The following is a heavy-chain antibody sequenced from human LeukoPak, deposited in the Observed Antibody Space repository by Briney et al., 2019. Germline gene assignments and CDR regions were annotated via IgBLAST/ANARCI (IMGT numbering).Heavy chain of an antibody. CDR1: GYTFTSYG. V-gene: IGHV1-18*01. Sequence: ASVKVSCKASGYTFTSYGISWVRQAPGQGLEWMGWISAYNGNTNYAQKLQGRVTMTTDTSTSTAYMELRSLRSDDTAVYYCCRYYDSTGYHYADYWGQGTLVTVSS. CDR2: ISAYNGNT. CDR3: CRYYDSTGYHYADY. D-gene: IGHD3-22*01. J-gene: IGHJ4*02.